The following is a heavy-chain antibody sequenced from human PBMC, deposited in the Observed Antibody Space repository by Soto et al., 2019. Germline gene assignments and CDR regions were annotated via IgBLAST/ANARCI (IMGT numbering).Heavy chain of an antibody. CDR1: GFSISSNY. V-gene: IGHV3-53*02. CDR2: TFSGGNT. D-gene: IGHD2-21*01. J-gene: IGHJ6*02. CDR3: ARKPPSAIQGWAFGMDV. Sequence: ELQLVETGGGLIQTGGSLRLSCAASGFSISSNYIAWVRQPPGKGLEWVSTTFSGGNTEYAASVKGRCSISRDTDKNTLYLQMDNLRVEDTAVYYCARKPPSAIQGWAFGMDVWGQGTTVSVSS.